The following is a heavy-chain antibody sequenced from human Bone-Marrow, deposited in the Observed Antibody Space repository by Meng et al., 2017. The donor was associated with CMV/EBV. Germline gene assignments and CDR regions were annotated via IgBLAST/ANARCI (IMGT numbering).Heavy chain of an antibody. D-gene: IGHD3-16*02. Sequence: SVKVSCKASGGTFSSYTISWVRQAPGQGLEWMGRIIPILGIANYAQKFQGRVTITADKSTSTAYMELSSLRSEDTAVYYCARFGGVIVGYYYYGMDVWVQGTTVTVSS. CDR3: ARFGGVIVGYYYYGMDV. J-gene: IGHJ6*02. CDR2: IIPILGIA. CDR1: GGTFSSYT. V-gene: IGHV1-69*02.